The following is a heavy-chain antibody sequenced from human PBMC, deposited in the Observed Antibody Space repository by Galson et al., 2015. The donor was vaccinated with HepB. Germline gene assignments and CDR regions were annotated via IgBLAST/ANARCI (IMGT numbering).Heavy chain of an antibody. D-gene: IGHD3-22*01. CDR3: AKGDSSGYGYYFDY. Sequence: SLRLSCAASGFTLSSYAMSWVRQAPGKGLEWVSAISGSGGSTYYADSVKGRFTISRDNSKNTLYLQMNSLRAEDTAVYYCAKGDSSGYGYYFDYWGQGTLVTVSS. V-gene: IGHV3-23*01. CDR1: GFTLSSYA. J-gene: IGHJ4*02. CDR2: ISGSGGST.